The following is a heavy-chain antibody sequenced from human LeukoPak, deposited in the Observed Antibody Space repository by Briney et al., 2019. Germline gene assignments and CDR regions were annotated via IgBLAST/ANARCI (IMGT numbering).Heavy chain of an antibody. Sequence: SETLSLTCTVSGGSISSYYWSWIRQPPGKGLEWIGYIYYSGSTNYNPSLKSRVTISVDTSKNQFSLKLNSVTAADTAVYYCARQAVAGMNYYYYGMDVWGQGTTVTVSS. J-gene: IGHJ6*02. CDR2: IYYSGST. V-gene: IGHV4-59*08. CDR1: GGSISSYY. D-gene: IGHD6-19*01. CDR3: ARQAVAGMNYYYYGMDV.